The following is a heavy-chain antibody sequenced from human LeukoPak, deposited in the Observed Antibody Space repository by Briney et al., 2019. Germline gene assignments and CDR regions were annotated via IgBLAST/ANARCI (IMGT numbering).Heavy chain of an antibody. D-gene: IGHD5-12*01. CDR3: ARKSGYARDY. CDR1: GGSISNYY. CDR2: INHSGST. J-gene: IGHJ4*02. V-gene: IGHV4-59*04. Sequence: PSETLSLTCTVSGGSISNYYWSWIRQPPGKGLEWIGEINHSGSTSNHNPPLNSLVTTSVDTSKNQFSLKLSSVTAADTAVYYCARKSGYARDYWGQGNLVTASS.